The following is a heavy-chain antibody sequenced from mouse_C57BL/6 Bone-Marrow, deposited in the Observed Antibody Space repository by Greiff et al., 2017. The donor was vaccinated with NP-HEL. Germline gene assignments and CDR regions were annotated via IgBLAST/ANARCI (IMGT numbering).Heavy chain of an antibody. Sequence: EVQLQQSGAELVRPGASVKLSCTASGFNIKNDYMHWVKQRPEQGLEWIGWIDPENGDTEYASKFQGKATITADTSSNTAYLQLSSLTSEDTAVYYCTTERIYYYGSSVFGGQGTLVTVSA. D-gene: IGHD1-1*01. CDR2: IDPENGDT. J-gene: IGHJ3*01. CDR1: GFNIKNDY. CDR3: TTERIYYYGSSVF. V-gene: IGHV14-4*01.